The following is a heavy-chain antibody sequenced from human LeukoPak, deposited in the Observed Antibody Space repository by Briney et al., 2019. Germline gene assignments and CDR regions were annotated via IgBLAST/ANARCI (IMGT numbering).Heavy chain of an antibody. V-gene: IGHV1-8*01. D-gene: IGHD6-19*01. CDR2: MNPNSDNT. J-gene: IGHJ4*02. Sequence: ASVKVSCKASGYTFTSYDINWVRQATGQGLEWMGWMNPNSDNTGYAQKFQGRVTMTRNTSISTAYMELSSLRSEDTAVYYCARRAPRLSKGIAVAGTRLDFDYWGQGTLVTVSS. CDR3: ARRAPRLSKGIAVAGTRLDFDY. CDR1: GYTFTSYD.